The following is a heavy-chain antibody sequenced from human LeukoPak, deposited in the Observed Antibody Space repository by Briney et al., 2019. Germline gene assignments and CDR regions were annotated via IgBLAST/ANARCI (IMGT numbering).Heavy chain of an antibody. J-gene: IGHJ6*03. CDR2: IYYNGNT. CDR3: ARVGYYPDYYMDV. CDR1: GGSISHSNYY. D-gene: IGHD2-21*01. Sequence: PSETLLLSFTVYGGSISHSNYYSACIRRASGKGLEWIRSIYYNGNTYYSLSHKSRVTISVATSKHQFSLKLNSVTAADTDVYYCARVGYYPDYYMDVWGKGTTVTVSS. V-gene: IGHV4-39*07.